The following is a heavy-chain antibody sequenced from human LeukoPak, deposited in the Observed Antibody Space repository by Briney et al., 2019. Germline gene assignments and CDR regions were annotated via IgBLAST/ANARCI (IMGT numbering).Heavy chain of an antibody. CDR1: GFTFSSYA. CDR2: ISYDGSNK. D-gene: IGHD5-24*01. CDR3: ARSDGYNEFDY. J-gene: IGHJ4*02. V-gene: IGHV3-30-3*01. Sequence: QSGGSLRLSCAASGFTFSSYAMHWVRQAPGKGLEWVAVISYDGSNKYYADSVKGRFTISRDNSKNTLYLQMNSLRAEDTAVYYCARSDGYNEFDYWGQGTLVTVSS.